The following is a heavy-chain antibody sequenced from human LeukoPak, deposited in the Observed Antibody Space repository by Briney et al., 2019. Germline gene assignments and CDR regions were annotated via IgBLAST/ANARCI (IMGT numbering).Heavy chain of an antibody. D-gene: IGHD3-22*01. CDR3: AKEPHESSGYNIDY. V-gene: IGHV3-23*01. Sequence: GGSLRLSCAASGFPFSTYAMSWVRQAPGKGLEWVSGISSSGGSTYYAESVKGRFTISRDNSKNTLYLQMNSLRAEDTAVYYCAKEPHESSGYNIDYWGQGTLVTVSS. CDR2: ISSSGGST. CDR1: GFPFSTYA. J-gene: IGHJ4*02.